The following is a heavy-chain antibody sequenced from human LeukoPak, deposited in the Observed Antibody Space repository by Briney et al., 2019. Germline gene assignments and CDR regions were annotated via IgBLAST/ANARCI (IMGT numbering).Heavy chain of an antibody. CDR1: DGSFSGYY. CDR2: INHRGGT. V-gene: IGHV4-34*01. Sequence: SETLSLTCAVYDGSFSGYYWSWIRQPPGKGLEWIGEINHRGGTNYSPSLKSRVTISGDTYKNQFSLKLSSVTAADTAVYYCAIDRSGDGPSYDYWGQGTLVTVSS. D-gene: IGHD1-26*01. J-gene: IGHJ4*02. CDR3: AIDRSGDGPSYDY.